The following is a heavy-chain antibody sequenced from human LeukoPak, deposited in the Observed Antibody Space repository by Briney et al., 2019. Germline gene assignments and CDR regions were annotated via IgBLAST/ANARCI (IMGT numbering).Heavy chain of an antibody. CDR3: ARRWYYYGSGSIRQPFDY. CDR2: VDHSGGT. D-gene: IGHD3-10*01. J-gene: IGHJ4*02. V-gene: IGHV4-38-2*02. CDR1: GYSLSSGYY. Sequence: SETLSLTCTVSGYSLSSGYYWGWIRQPPRKGLEWIGSVDHSGGTYYNPSLRSRVSISVDTSKNQFSLKLSSVTAADTAVYYCARRWYYYGSGSIRQPFDYWGQGTLVTVSS.